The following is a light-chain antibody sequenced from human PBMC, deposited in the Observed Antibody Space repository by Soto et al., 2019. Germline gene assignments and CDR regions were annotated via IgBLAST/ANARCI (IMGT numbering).Light chain of an antibody. CDR1: SSNVGNNY. V-gene: IGLV1-51*02. CDR3: GTWDSSLSLWV. Sequence: QSVLTQPPSVSAAPGQRVTMSCSGSSSNVGNNYVSWYQQLPGTAPKLFIFQTTERPSGIPDRFSGSKSGTAATLGITELQTGDEADYYCGTWDSSLSLWVFGGGTKLTVL. J-gene: IGLJ3*02. CDR2: QTT.